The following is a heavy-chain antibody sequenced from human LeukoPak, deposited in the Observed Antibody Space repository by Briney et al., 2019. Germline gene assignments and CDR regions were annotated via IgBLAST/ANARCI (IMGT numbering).Heavy chain of an antibody. V-gene: IGHV1-18*01. CDR3: AKDIHPGLDSGASCCFDY. CDR2: VSGYNGNT. J-gene: IGHJ4*02. D-gene: IGHD3-22*01. Sequence: ASVKVSCKTSGYTFSRHGITWVRQAPGQGLEWMGWVSGYNGNTNYAQNVQGRVTMTSDTSTNTAYMELRSLRSNDTAVYYCAKDIHPGLDSGASCCFDYWGQGTPVTVSS. CDR1: GYTFSRHG.